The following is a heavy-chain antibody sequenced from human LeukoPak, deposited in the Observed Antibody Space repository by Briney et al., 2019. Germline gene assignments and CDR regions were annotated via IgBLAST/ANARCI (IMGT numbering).Heavy chain of an antibody. J-gene: IGHJ6*03. CDR3: ARDGVTMVRGPKSQYYMDV. CDR1: GYTFTSHG. Sequence: ASVKVSCKASGYTFTSHGISWVRQAPGQGLEWMGWISTYNGNTNYAQKLQGRVTMTTDTSTSTAYMELRSLRSDDTAVYYCARDGVTMVRGPKSQYYMDVWGKGTTVTVSS. D-gene: IGHD3-10*01. CDR2: ISTYNGNT. V-gene: IGHV1-18*01.